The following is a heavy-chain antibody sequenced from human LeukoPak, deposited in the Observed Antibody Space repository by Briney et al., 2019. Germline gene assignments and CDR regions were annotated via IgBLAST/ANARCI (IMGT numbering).Heavy chain of an antibody. Sequence: QAGGSLRLSCAASGFTFSTYAMTWVRQAPGEGLEWVSVITSSGDSTYYADSVKGRFTISRDNSKNTLYLQMNSLRAEDTAVYYCAKVRFSSSFRGMDVWGQGTTVTVSS. D-gene: IGHD6-6*01. CDR3: AKVRFSSSFRGMDV. CDR1: GFTFSTYA. CDR2: ITSSGDST. V-gene: IGHV3-23*01. J-gene: IGHJ6*02.